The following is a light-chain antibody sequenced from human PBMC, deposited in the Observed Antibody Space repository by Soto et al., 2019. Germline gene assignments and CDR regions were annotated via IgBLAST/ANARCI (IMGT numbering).Light chain of an antibody. CDR1: PGIGND. CDR2: AAS. Sequence: VTISCRASPGIGNDLAWYQQKPGKAPRLLIFAASNLQSGVPSRFSGSGSGTDFTLTISRLQPEDFATYYCRQLYNFSWAFGQGTKVDIK. J-gene: IGKJ1*01. CDR3: RQLYNFSWA. V-gene: IGKV1-6*01.